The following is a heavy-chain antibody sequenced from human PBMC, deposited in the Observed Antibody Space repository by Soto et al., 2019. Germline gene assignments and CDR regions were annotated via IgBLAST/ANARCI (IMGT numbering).Heavy chain of an antibody. CDR3: ARLYPNRSGWVDY. CDR2: IYYSGGT. Sequence: QLQLQESGPGLVKPSETLSLTCTVSGDSISSSSYYWGWIRQPPGKGLEWIGSIYYSGGTYYNPSLKSRVTISVDTSKNQFSLKLSSVTAADTAVYYCARLYPNRSGWVDYWGQGTLVTVSS. D-gene: IGHD6-19*01. J-gene: IGHJ4*02. V-gene: IGHV4-39*01. CDR1: GDSISSSSYY.